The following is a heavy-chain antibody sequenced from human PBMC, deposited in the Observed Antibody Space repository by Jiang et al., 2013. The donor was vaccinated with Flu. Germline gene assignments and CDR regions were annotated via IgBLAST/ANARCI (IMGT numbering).Heavy chain of an antibody. V-gene: IGHV3-74*01. D-gene: IGHD3-10*01. Sequence: VQLVESGGGLVQPGGSLRLSCAASGFTFSTHWMHWVRQAPGKGLVWVSRINSDGSTTNYADSVKGRFTISRDNAKNTVYLQMNSLRAEDTAVYFCARGRASGYYFDNWGQGTLVTVSS. J-gene: IGHJ4*02. CDR1: GFTFSTHW. CDR2: INSDGSTT. CDR3: ARGRASGYYFDN.